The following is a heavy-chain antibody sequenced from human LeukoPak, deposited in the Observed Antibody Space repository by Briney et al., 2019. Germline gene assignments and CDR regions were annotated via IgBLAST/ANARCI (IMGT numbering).Heavy chain of an antibody. CDR2: IFYNGRT. Sequence: PSQTLSLTCTVSGGSISSGDYYWSWIRQPPGKDLEWIGYIFYNGRTYYNPSLKSRVTISADTSKNQFSLKLSSVTAADTAVYYCARDQTAAAGFLDYWGQGTLVTVSS. D-gene: IGHD6-13*01. CDR1: GGSISSGDYY. V-gene: IGHV4-30-4*08. J-gene: IGHJ4*02. CDR3: ARDQTAAAGFLDY.